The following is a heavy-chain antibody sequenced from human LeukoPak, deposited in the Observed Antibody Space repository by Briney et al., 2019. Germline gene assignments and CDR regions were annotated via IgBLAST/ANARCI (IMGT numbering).Heavy chain of an antibody. Sequence: SETLSLTCAVYGGSFSGYYWSWIRQPPGKGLEWIGEINHSGSTNYNPSLKSRVTISVDTSKNQFSLKLSSVTAADTAVYYCARGPARTRVFGPWGQGTLVTVSS. CDR3: ARGPARTRVFGP. V-gene: IGHV4-34*01. CDR1: GGSFSGYY. J-gene: IGHJ5*02. CDR2: INHSGST. D-gene: IGHD6-13*01.